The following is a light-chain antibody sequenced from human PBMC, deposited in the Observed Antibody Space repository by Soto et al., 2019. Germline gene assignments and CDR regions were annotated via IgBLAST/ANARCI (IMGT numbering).Light chain of an antibody. V-gene: IGLV4-69*01. J-gene: IGLJ2*01. CDR1: SGHSSYA. CDR2: LNSDGSH. CDR3: QTWGSGIPVV. Sequence: QPVLTQSPSASASLGASVKLTCTLSSGHSSYAIAWHQQQPEKGPRYLMKLNSDGSHSKGDGIPDRFSGSSSGAERYLTISSLQSEDEADYYSQTWGSGIPVVFGGGTKLTVL.